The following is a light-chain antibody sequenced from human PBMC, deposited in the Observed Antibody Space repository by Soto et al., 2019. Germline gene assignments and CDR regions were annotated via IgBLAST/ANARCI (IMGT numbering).Light chain of an antibody. CDR1: SSDVGTYKY. CDR3: CSYAGTYTFV. J-gene: IGLJ1*01. V-gene: IGLV2-11*01. Sequence: QSVLTQPRSVSGSPGQSVTISCTGTSSDVGTYKYVSWYQQHPDKAPKLLIYDVTKRPSGVPDRFSGSKSDNTASLTISGLQADDEADYFCCSYAGTYTFVFXTGTKVTVL. CDR2: DVT.